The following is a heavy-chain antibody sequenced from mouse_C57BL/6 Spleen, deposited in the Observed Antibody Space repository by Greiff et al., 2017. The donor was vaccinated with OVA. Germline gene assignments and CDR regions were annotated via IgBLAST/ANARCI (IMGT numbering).Heavy chain of an antibody. V-gene: IGHV1-69*01. CDR2: IDPSDSYT. Sequence: VQLQQPGAELVMPGASVKLSCKASGYTFTSYWMHWVKQRPGQGLEWIGAIDPSDSYTNYNQKFKGKSTLTVDKSSSTAYMQLSSLTSEDSAVYYCARGLGRDYAMDYWGQGTSVTVSS. J-gene: IGHJ4*01. D-gene: IGHD4-1*01. CDR1: GYTFTSYW. CDR3: ARGLGRDYAMDY.